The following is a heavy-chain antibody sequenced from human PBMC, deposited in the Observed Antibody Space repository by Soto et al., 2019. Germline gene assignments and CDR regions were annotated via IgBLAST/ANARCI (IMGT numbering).Heavy chain of an antibody. CDR2: IIPVFGTT. D-gene: IGHD4-17*01. CDR1: GGSFSSYA. V-gene: IGHV1-69*01. Sequence: QVQLVQSGAEVKKPGSSVKVSCKASGGSFSSYAFNWVRQAPGQGLQWMGRIIPVFGTTNYAQNFQGRVTITADESSSTAYMEVSSLRSEDTAVYYCARSRATTVVFDFWGQGTMVTVSS. CDR3: ARSRATTVVFDF. J-gene: IGHJ3*01.